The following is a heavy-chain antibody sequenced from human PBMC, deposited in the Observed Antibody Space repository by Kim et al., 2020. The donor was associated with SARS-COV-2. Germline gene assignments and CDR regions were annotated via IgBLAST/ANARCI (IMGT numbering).Heavy chain of an antibody. Sequence: GGSLRLSCAASGFTFSSYAMSWVRQAPGKGLEWVSAISGSGGSTYYADSVKGRFTISRDNSKNTLYLQMNSLRAEDTAVYYCAKGPVRGVTQTDYWSQRTLVTVSS. V-gene: IGHV3-23*01. D-gene: IGHD3-10*01. CDR2: ISGSGGST. J-gene: IGHJ4*02. CDR3: AKGPVRGVTQTDY. CDR1: GFTFSSYA.